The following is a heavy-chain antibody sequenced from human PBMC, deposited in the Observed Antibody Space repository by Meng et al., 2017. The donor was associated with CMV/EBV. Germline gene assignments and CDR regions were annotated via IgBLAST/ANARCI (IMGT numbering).Heavy chain of an antibody. CDR1: GFTFSSYG. CDR2: IRYDGSNK. Sequence: GESLKISCAASGFTFSSYGMHWVRQAPGKGLEWVAFIRYDGSNKYYADSVKGRFTISRDNSKNTLYLQMNSLRAEDTAVYYCAKGSTPSKRWLQLHYYYYGMDVWGQGTTVTVSS. V-gene: IGHV3-30*02. D-gene: IGHD5-24*01. CDR3: AKGSTPSKRWLQLHYYYYGMDV. J-gene: IGHJ6*02.